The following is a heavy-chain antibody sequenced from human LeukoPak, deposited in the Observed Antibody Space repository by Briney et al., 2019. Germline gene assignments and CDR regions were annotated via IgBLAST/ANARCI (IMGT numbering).Heavy chain of an antibody. CDR2: INPNSGGT. D-gene: IGHD3-10*01. CDR1: GFTFTGYY. Sequence: NPGGSLRLSCAASGFTFTGYYMHWVRQAPGQGLEWMGWINPNSGGTNYAQKFQGWVTMTRDTSISTAYMELSRLRSDDTAVYYCARESQAPYYYGSGSYPRITYGMDVWGQGTTVTVSS. V-gene: IGHV1-2*04. CDR3: ARESQAPYYYGSGSYPRITYGMDV. J-gene: IGHJ6*02.